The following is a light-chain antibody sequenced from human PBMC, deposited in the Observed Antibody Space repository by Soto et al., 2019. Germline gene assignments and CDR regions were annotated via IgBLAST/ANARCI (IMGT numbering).Light chain of an antibody. Sequence: QSVLTQPPSVSAAPGQKVTISCSGNSSNIENNYVSWYQQLPGTAPKLLIYTNNQRPSGVPDRFSGSKSGTSASLAISGLQSEDEADYYCVAWDDSLNVWVFGGGTKLTVL. J-gene: IGLJ3*02. CDR3: VAWDDSLNVWV. V-gene: IGLV1-44*01. CDR1: SSNIENNY. CDR2: TNN.